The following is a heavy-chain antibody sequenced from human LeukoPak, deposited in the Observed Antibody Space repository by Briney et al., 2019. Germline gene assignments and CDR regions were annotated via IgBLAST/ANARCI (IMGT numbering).Heavy chain of an antibody. CDR2: ISGSGDT. V-gene: IGHV3-23*01. Sequence: GGSLRPSCAVSGFTYSIYAMSWVRQAPGKGLEGVSTISGSGDTYYVDSVKGRFTITRDNSKNTLYLQMNSLRAEDTAVYYCAKEGGYNYGYLDYWGQGTLVTVSS. CDR3: AKEGGYNYGYLDY. CDR1: GFTYSIYA. J-gene: IGHJ4*02. D-gene: IGHD5-18*01.